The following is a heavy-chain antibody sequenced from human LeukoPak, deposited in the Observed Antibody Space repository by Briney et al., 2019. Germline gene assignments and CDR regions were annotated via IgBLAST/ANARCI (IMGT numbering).Heavy chain of an antibody. J-gene: IGHJ3*02. CDR2: ISYDGSNK. V-gene: IGHV3-30*04. CDR1: GFTFSSYE. CDR3: ARDDNPYYYDPRGAFDI. D-gene: IGHD3-22*01. Sequence: GGSLRLSCAASGFTFSSYEMNWVRQAPGKGLEWVAVISYDGSNKYYADSVKGRFTISRDNSKNTLYLQMNSLRAEDTAVYYCARDDNPYYYDPRGAFDIWGQGTMVTVSS.